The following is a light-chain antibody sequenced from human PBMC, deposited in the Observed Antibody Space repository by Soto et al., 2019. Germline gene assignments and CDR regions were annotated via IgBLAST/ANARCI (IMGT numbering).Light chain of an antibody. Sequence: QSALTQPPSASGSPGQSVTISCTGTSSDVGAYAYVSWYQQHPGKAPKLMIYEINKRPSGVPVRFSGSKSGNTASLTVSGLQAEDEVDYYCSSFAGSNNFPYVFGTGTKLTVL. CDR1: SSDVGAYAY. CDR2: EIN. V-gene: IGLV2-8*01. CDR3: SSFAGSNNFPYV. J-gene: IGLJ1*01.